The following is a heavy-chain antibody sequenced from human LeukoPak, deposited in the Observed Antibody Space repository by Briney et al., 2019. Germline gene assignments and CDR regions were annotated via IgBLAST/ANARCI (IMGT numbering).Heavy chain of an antibody. CDR2: IKQDGSEN. D-gene: IGHD4-11*01. Sequence: PGGSLRLSCAVSGFTFSNYWMSWVRQAPGKGLEWVANIKQDGSENYYLDSVKGRFTISRDNTKNSLYLQMYSLRAEDTAVYYCARIVDYSFDYWGQGTRVTVSS. J-gene: IGHJ4*02. CDR1: GFTFSNYW. V-gene: IGHV3-7*01. CDR3: ARIVDYSFDY.